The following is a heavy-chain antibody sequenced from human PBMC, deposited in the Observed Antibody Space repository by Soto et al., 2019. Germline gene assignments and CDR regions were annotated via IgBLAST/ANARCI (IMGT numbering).Heavy chain of an antibody. CDR2: IRIDSNHI. Sequence: EVQLVEYGGGLVQPGGSLRLSCAASGFIFTSYSMNWVRQAPGKGLEWLSYIRIDSNHIGYADSVRGRFTISSDIAKNSLYLQMNSLRDEDTAVYDCARDLSYAFDYWGQGTLVTVSS. J-gene: IGHJ4*02. D-gene: IGHD1-26*01. CDR3: ARDLSYAFDY. V-gene: IGHV3-48*02. CDR1: GFIFTSYS.